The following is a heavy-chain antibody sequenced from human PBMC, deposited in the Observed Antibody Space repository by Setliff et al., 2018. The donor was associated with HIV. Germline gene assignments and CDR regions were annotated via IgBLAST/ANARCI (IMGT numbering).Heavy chain of an antibody. CDR3: ARGVRGVVNGMDV. CDR2: INTDGSST. CDR1: GFSFSSYW. J-gene: IGHJ6*02. V-gene: IGHV3-74*01. D-gene: IGHD3-10*01. Sequence: GGSLRLSCAASGFSFSSYWMHWVRQAPGKGLVWVSRINTDGSSTSYADSVKGRFTIFRDNAKNTLYLQMNSLRAEDTAVYYCARGVRGVVNGMDVWGQGTTVTVSS.